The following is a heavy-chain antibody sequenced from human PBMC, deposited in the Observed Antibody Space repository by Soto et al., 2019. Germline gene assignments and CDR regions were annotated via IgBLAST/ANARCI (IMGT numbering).Heavy chain of an antibody. V-gene: IGHV4-39*02. D-gene: IGHD4-17*01. Sequence: QLILQESGPGLVKPSETLSLTCAVPSDSLGISSYYWAWIRQPPGKGLEWIGSLYYNGNTFYNRSLKSRVTISGDTSMNHLSLRMSAVTGTDTAVYFCARGLSYGYFLSLWGQGKLVSVSS. J-gene: IGHJ4*01. CDR1: SDSLGISSYY. CDR2: LYYNGNT. CDR3: ARGLSYGYFLSL.